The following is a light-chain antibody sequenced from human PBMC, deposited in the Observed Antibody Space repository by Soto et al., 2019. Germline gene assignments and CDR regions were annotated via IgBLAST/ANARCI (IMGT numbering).Light chain of an antibody. CDR3: QQYDNWPWT. V-gene: IGKV3-15*01. CDR1: QSVSSN. CDR2: GAS. Sequence: EIVLTQSPGTLSLSPGERATLSCRASQSVSSNLAWYQQRPGQAPRLLIYGASARATGFPARFSASGSGTEFILTISSLQSEDFAVYYCQQYDNWPWTFGRGTKVDIK. J-gene: IGKJ1*01.